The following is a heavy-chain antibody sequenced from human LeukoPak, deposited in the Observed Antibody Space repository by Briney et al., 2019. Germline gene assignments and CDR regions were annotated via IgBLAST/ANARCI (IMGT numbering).Heavy chain of an antibody. D-gene: IGHD1-7*01. Sequence: PGVSLRLSCAASGFTFSSYSMSWVRQAPGKGLEWVSAISGSGGSTYYADSVKGRFTISKDNSKNTLYLQMNSLRAEDTAVYYCAKILGLYITGTTYFDYWGQGTLVTVSS. CDR2: ISGSGGST. V-gene: IGHV3-23*01. CDR3: AKILGLYITGTTYFDY. J-gene: IGHJ4*02. CDR1: GFTFSSYS.